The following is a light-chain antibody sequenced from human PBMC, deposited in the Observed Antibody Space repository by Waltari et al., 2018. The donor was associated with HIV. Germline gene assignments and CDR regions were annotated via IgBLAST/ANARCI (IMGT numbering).Light chain of an antibody. V-gene: IGKV1-12*01. CDR3: QLANGFPHT. J-gene: IGKJ2*01. CDR1: ESVGTA. CDR2: DAF. Sequence: DIHMTQSPSALSASVGHRVTITCRVTESVGTALACYHQKPHTPPKLLMFDAFRLQTEVPSRFSRSGSGTDFNLTISRLQLEDFATFFCQLANGFPHTFGRGTRLQ.